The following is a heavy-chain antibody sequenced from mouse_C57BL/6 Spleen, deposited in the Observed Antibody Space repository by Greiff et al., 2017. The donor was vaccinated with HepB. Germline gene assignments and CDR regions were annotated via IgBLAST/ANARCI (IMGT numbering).Heavy chain of an antibody. J-gene: IGHJ1*03. Sequence: EVQLQESGPGLVKPSQSLSLTCSVTGYSITSGYYWNWIRQFPGNQLEWMGYISYDGSNNYNPSLKNRIAITRDTAKNQLFLKLNSVTTEDTATYYCADSSGYVGHWDFEVWGTGTTVTFSS. CDR1: GYSITSGYY. CDR3: ADSSGYVGHWDFEV. V-gene: IGHV3-6*01. CDR2: ISYDGSN. D-gene: IGHD3-2*02.